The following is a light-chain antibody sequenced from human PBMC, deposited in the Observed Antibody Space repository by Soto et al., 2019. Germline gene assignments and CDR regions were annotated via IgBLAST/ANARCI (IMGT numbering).Light chain of an antibody. V-gene: IGKV3-15*01. CDR3: QQYNNWWT. CDR1: QSVSSN. CDR2: GAS. J-gene: IGKJ1*01. Sequence: EIVMTQSPATLSVSPRERATLSCRASQSVSSNLAWYQQKPGQAPRLLIYGASTRATGIPARFSGSGSGTEFTLTISSLQSEDFAVYYCQQYNNWWTFGQGTKV.